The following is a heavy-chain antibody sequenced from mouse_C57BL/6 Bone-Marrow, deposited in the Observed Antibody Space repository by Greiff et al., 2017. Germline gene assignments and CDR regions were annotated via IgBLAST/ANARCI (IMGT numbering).Heavy chain of an antibody. V-gene: IGHV10-1*01. CDR3: VGHSNYDAMDY. CDR2: IRSKSNNYAT. CDR1: GFSFNTYA. Sequence: EVQLMESGGGLVQPKGSLKLSCAASGFSFNTYAMNWVRQAPGKGLEWVARIRSKSNNYATYYADSVKDRFTISRDDSENMLYLQMNNLKTEDTAPYYCVGHSNYDAMDYWGQGTSVTVSS. J-gene: IGHJ4*01. D-gene: IGHD2-5*01.